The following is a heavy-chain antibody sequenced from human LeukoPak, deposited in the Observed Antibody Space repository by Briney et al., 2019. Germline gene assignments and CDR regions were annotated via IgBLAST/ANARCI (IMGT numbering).Heavy chain of an antibody. V-gene: IGHV1-18*01. CDR1: GYTFSKFG. Sequence: ASVKVSCKASGYTFSKFGIGWLRQAPGQGPEWMGWINVYNGNTNYAQKLQGRVTMTTDTSTSTAYMELSRLRSDDTALYYCAIGYYGSGSYDYWGQGTLVTVSS. CDR2: INVYNGNT. J-gene: IGHJ4*02. D-gene: IGHD3-10*01. CDR3: AIGYYGSGSYDY.